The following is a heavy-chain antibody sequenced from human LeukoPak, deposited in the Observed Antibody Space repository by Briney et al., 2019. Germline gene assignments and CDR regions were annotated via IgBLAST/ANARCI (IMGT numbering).Heavy chain of an antibody. Sequence: KASETLSLTCAVYGGSFSTYYWSWIRQPPGKGLEWIGEINHSGSTNYNPSLKSRVTISVDTSKNQFSLKLSSVTAADTAVYYCARDRVDADAFDIWGQGTMVTVSS. CDR2: INHSGST. CDR3: ARDRVDADAFDI. J-gene: IGHJ3*02. D-gene: IGHD2-15*01. V-gene: IGHV4-34*01. CDR1: GGSFSTYY.